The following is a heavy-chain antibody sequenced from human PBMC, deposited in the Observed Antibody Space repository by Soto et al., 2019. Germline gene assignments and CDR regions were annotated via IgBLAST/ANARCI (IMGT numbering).Heavy chain of an antibody. CDR3: ARDESWVGDTPFWYFVL. Sequence: EVQLVESGGGLVKPGGSLRLSCAASGFTFSRYSMNWVRQAPGKGLEWVSSISRSSSFLYYGDSVKGRFTISRDNAKNPLYMQITRLRAEDTAVYYCARDESWVGDTPFWYFVLWGRGTLVTVSS. CDR2: ISRSSSFL. CDR1: GFTFSRYS. V-gene: IGHV3-21*01. D-gene: IGHD4-17*01. J-gene: IGHJ2*01.